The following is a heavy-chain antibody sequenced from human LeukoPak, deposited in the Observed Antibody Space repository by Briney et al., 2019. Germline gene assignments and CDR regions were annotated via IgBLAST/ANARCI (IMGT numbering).Heavy chain of an antibody. V-gene: IGHV3-23*01. CDR3: ARDYADYVGYFFFDY. D-gene: IGHD4-17*01. CDR1: GFTFNNYG. J-gene: IGHJ4*02. Sequence: GGSLRLSCAASGFTFNNYGMNWVRQAPGKGLEWVSSISGGGETTYYADSAKGRFTISRDNSQNTLYLQMNSLRAEDTAVYYCARDYADYVGYFFFDYWGQGTLVTVSS. CDR2: ISGGGETT.